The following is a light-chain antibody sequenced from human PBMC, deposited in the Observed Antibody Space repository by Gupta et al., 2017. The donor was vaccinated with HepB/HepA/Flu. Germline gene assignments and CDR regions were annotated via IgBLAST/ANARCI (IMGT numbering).Light chain of an antibody. CDR3: NSRDSSGNP. CDR1: SLRSYY. J-gene: IGLJ2*01. CDR2: GKN. Sequence: VALGQTVRITCQGDSLRSYYASWYQQKPGQAPVLVIYGKNNRPSGIPDRFSGSSSGNTASLTITGAQAEDEADYYCNSRDSSGNPFDGGTKLTVL. V-gene: IGLV3-19*01.